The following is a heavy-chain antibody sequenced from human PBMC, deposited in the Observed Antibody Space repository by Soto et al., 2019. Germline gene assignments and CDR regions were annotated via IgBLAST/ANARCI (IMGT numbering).Heavy chain of an antibody. CDR3: TSSDFWSGYLYYYYMDV. CDR1: GFTFSGSA. V-gene: IGHV3-73*02. J-gene: IGHJ6*03. Sequence: EVQLVESGGGLVQPGGSLKLSCAASGFTFSGSAMHWVRQASGKGLEWVGRIRSKANSCATAYAASVKGRFTIPRDDSKNTAYLLMNSTTTEDTVVYYCTSSDFWSGYLYYYYMDVWGKGTKVTV. CDR2: IRSKANSCAT. D-gene: IGHD3-3*01.